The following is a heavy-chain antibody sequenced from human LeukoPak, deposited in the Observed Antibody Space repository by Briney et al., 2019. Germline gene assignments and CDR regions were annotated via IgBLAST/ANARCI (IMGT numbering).Heavy chain of an antibody. CDR2: IYTSGST. CDR3: ARGTRDSSGRLDAFNI. V-gene: IGHV4-61*02. J-gene: IGHJ3*02. D-gene: IGHD3-22*01. CDR1: GGSISSGSYY. Sequence: SQTLSLTCTVSGGSISSGSYYWSWIRQPAGKGLEWIGRIYTSGSTNYTPSLKSRVTISIDTSKNHFSLKLSSVTAADTAIYYCARGTRDSSGRLDAFNIWGQGTVVTVSS.